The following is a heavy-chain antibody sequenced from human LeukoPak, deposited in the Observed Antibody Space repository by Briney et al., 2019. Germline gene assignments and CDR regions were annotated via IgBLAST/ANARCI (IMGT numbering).Heavy chain of an antibody. J-gene: IGHJ4*02. Sequence: ASVKVSCKASGYTFTSYYVHWVRQAPGQGLEWMGIINPSGGSTSYAQKFQGRVTMTRDTSTSTVYMELSSLRSEDTAVYYCAGDGYYYDSSGYYPEKKNFDYWGQGTLVTVSS. CDR2: INPSGGST. CDR3: AGDGYYYDSSGYYPEKKNFDY. V-gene: IGHV1-46*01. D-gene: IGHD3-22*01. CDR1: GYTFTSYY.